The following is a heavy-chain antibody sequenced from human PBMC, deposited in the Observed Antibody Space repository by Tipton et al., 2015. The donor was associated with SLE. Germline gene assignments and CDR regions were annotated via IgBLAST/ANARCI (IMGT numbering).Heavy chain of an antibody. CDR3: AGGDWAVTGYYYYRGV. D-gene: IGHD4-17*01. Sequence: SGLVKPSQTLSLTCAVSGGSISSGDYSWSWIRQPPGKGLEWIGYIYHSGSTYYNPSLKSRVTISVDRSKNQFSLKLSSVTAADTAVYYCAGGDWAVTGYYYYRGVWGKGTTVTVSS. V-gene: IGHV4-30-2*01. J-gene: IGHJ6*03. CDR1: GGSISSGDYS. CDR2: IYHSGST.